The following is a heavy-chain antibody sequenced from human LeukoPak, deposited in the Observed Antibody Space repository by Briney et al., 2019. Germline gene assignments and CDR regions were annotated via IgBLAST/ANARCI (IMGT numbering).Heavy chain of an antibody. V-gene: IGHV4-34*01. CDR1: GFTFSSYA. D-gene: IGHD3-3*01. CDR2: INHSGST. J-gene: IGHJ2*01. Sequence: GSLRLSCAASGFTFSSYAMSWVRQPPGKGLEWIGEINHSGSTNYNPSLKSRVTISVDTSKNQFSLKLSSVTAADTAVYYCARGSYDFWSGYSYWYFDLWGRGTLVTVSS. CDR3: ARGSYDFWSGYSYWYFDL.